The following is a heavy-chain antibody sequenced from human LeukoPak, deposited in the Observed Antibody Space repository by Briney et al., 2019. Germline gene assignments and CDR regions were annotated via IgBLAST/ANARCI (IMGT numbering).Heavy chain of an antibody. CDR3: ARGRRTYNWNDGAWGYYGMDV. Sequence: ASVKVSCKASGYTFTSYDINWVRQATGQGLEWMGWMNPNSGNTGYAQKFQGRVTMTRNTSISTAFMELSSLRSEDTAVYYCARGRRTYNWNDGAWGYYGMDVWGQGTTVTVSS. D-gene: IGHD1-1*01. CDR2: MNPNSGNT. V-gene: IGHV1-8*01. J-gene: IGHJ6*02. CDR1: GYTFTSYD.